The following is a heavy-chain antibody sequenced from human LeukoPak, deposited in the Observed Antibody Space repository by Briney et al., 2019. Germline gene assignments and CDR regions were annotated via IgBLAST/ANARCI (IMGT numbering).Heavy chain of an antibody. V-gene: IGHV3-48*03. D-gene: IGHD3-22*01. CDR2: IGSSGSTI. Sequence: GGSLRLSCAASGFTFSSFEMNWVRQPPGKGLEWVSYIGSSGSTIYYADSVRGRFTISRDNAKNPLYLQMNSLRAEDTAVYYCARWVYGSSGPFDYWGQGTLVTVSS. CDR3: ARWVYGSSGPFDY. CDR1: GFTFSSFE. J-gene: IGHJ4*02.